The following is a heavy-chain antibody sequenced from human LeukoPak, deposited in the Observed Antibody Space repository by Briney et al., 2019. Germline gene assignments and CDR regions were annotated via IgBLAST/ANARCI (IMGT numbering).Heavy chain of an antibody. D-gene: IGHD2-2*01. J-gene: IGHJ1*01. CDR3: ARDDIPNYCPSTSCNLRYFQH. V-gene: IGHV3-21*01. CDR2: ISYTGTYI. CDR1: AFSLNAYN. Sequence: GGSLRLSCAASAFSLNAYNMNWVRQAPGKGLEWVSSISYTGTYIYYADSVKGRFTISRDNAKNSLYLQMNSLRAEDTAVYYCARDDIPNYCPSTSCNLRYFQHWGQGTLVTVSS.